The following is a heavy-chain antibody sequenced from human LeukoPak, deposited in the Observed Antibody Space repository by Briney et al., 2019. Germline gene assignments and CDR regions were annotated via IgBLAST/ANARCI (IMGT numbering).Heavy chain of an antibody. Sequence: ASVKVSCKASGYTFTSYYMHWVRQAPGQGFEWMGIINPSGGSTSYAQKFQGRVTMTRDTSTSTVYMELSSLRSEDTAVYYCARDGHYYDSSGYPTYYFDYWGQRTLVTVSS. CDR1: GYTFTSYY. J-gene: IGHJ4*02. V-gene: IGHV1-46*01. D-gene: IGHD3-22*01. CDR2: INPSGGST. CDR3: ARDGHYYDSSGYPTYYFDY.